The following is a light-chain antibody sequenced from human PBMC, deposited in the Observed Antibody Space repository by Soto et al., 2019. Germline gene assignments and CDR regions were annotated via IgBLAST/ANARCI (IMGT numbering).Light chain of an antibody. CDR2: GAS. CDR3: QQYNNWPLT. V-gene: IGKV3-15*01. Sequence: EIVMTQSPATLSVSPGERATLSCRASQSVSSNLVWYQQKPGQAPRLLIYGASTRATGIPARFSGSGSGTEYTLTISSLQSEDFALYYCQQYNNWPLTFGPGTKVDTK. CDR1: QSVSSN. J-gene: IGKJ3*01.